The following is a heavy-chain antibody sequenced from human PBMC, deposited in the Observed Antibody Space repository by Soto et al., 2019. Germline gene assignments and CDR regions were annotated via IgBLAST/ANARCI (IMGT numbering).Heavy chain of an antibody. CDR1: GFTFSSYD. CDR3: ARGVGQRYYFDY. D-gene: IGHD6-25*01. CDR2: IGTAGDT. J-gene: IGHJ4*02. Sequence: GGSLRLSCAASGFTFSSYDMHWVRQATGKGLEWVSAIGTAGDTYYPGSVKGRFTISRENAKNSLYLQMNSLRAEDTAVYYCARGVGQRYYFDYWGQGTLVTVSS. V-gene: IGHV3-13*01.